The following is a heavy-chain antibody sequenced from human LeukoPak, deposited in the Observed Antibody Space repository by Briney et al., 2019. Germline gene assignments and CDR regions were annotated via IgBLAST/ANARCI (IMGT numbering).Heavy chain of an antibody. D-gene: IGHD3-3*01. J-gene: IGHJ6*03. CDR1: GFTFSDYN. CDR3: AKIGRRYDFWTGYYEEEVDYMDV. Sequence: PGGSLRLSCAASGFTFSDYNMRWIRQAPGKGLEWVSSISRSGSTKYYADSVKGRFAISRDNAKNSLFLQMNSLRAEDTAVYYCAKIGRRYDFWTGYYEEEVDYMDVWGKGTTVTVSS. CDR2: ISRSGSTK. V-gene: IGHV3-11*01.